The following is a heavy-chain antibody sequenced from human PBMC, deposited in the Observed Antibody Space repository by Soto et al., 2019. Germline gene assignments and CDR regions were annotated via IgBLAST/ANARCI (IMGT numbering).Heavy chain of an antibody. J-gene: IGHJ6*03. Sequence: SETLSLTCTVSGGSISSSSYYWGWIRQPPGKGLEWIGSIYYSGSTYYNPSLKSRVTISVDTSKNQFSLKLSSVTAADTAVYYCARHQTPSYDFWSGYYTQATYYYYYMDVWGKGTTVTVSS. CDR2: IYYSGST. D-gene: IGHD3-3*01. V-gene: IGHV4-39*01. CDR3: ARHQTPSYDFWSGYYTQATYYYYYMDV. CDR1: GGSISSSSYY.